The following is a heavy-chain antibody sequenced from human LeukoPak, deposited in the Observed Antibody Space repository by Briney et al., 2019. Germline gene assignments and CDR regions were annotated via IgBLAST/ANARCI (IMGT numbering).Heavy chain of an antibody. V-gene: IGHV1-2*02. D-gene: IGHD6-19*01. J-gene: IGHJ4*02. CDR2: INPNSGGT. CDR3: ARGSSGPE. Sequence: GASVRVSCTASGYTFTAYYIHWVRQAPGQGLEWMGWINPNSGGTNYAQKFQGRVTLTGDTSITTAYMELSCLRSDDTAVSYCARGSSGPEWGQGTLVTVSS. CDR1: GYTFTAYY.